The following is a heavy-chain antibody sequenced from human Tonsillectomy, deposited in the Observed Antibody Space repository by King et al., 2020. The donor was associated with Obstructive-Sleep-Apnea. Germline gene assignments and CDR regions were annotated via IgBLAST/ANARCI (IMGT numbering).Heavy chain of an antibody. Sequence: VQLQQWGAGLLKPSETLSLTCAVYGGSFSGYYWGWIRQPPGKGLEWIGEINHSGSTNFNPSLKSRGTISVDTSKNQFSLKLGFVTAADTAVYYCARGGGYCSSTSCYTYYYGMDVWGQGTTVTVSS. D-gene: IGHD2-2*01. CDR1: GGSFSGYY. J-gene: IGHJ6*02. V-gene: IGHV4-34*01. CDR2: INHSGST. CDR3: ARGGGYCSSTSCYTYYYGMDV.